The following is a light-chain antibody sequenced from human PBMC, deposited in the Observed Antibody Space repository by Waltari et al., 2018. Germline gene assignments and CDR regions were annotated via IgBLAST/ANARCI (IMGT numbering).Light chain of an antibody. CDR2: EVT. CDR1: NSGVWNYNL. J-gene: IGLJ1*01. CDR3: CSYVGLGTYV. V-gene: IGLV2-23*02. Sequence: QSGLAQPASASGAPGQAVHIPLPGTNSGVWNYNLCPWYQPRPGKAPRLLIYEVTKRAPGTSDRFSASKSGNTASLSISGLQAQEDEADYYCCSYVGLGTYVFGTGTKVTV.